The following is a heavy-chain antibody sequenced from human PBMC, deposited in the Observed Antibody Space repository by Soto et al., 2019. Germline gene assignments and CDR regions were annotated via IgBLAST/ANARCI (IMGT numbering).Heavy chain of an antibody. D-gene: IGHD2-8*01. V-gene: IGHV3-48*04. CDR2: ISGSGTTI. Sequence: PGGSLRLSCAASGFTFSSYSMNWVRQAPGKGLEWVSYISGSGTTIYYVDSVKGRFTISRDSAKNSLYLQMNSLRAEDTAFYYCARSQNHCTNGVCLFDHCGQGTLVTVSS. CDR3: ARSQNHCTNGVCLFDH. J-gene: IGHJ4*02. CDR1: GFTFSSYS.